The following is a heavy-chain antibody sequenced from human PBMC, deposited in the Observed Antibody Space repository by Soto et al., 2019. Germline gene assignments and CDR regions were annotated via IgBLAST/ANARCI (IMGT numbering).Heavy chain of an antibody. CDR3: ARPALLVSTFDY. D-gene: IGHD5-12*01. CDR2: INSDGTST. Sequence: GGSLRLSCAASGFSFSSYWMHWVRQAPGKGLVWVSRINSDGTSTSYADSVKGRFTISRDNAKNTLYLQMNSLRAEDTAVYYCARPALLVSTFDYWGQGTVVTVS. V-gene: IGHV3-74*01. J-gene: IGHJ4*02. CDR1: GFSFSSYW.